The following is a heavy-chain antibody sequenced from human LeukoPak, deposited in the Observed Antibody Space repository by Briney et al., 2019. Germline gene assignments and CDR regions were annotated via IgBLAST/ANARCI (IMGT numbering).Heavy chain of an antibody. D-gene: IGHD4-11*01. J-gene: IGHJ4*02. CDR1: GFTFSSYG. CDR3: ARTYSYSFDY. V-gene: IGHV3-30*02. CDR2: IRYDGSNK. Sequence: GGSLRLSCAASGFTFSSYGMHWVRQAPGKGLEWVAFIRYDGSNKYYADSVKGRFTISRDNSKNTLYLQMNSLRAEDTAVYYCARTYSYSFDYWGQGTLVTVSS.